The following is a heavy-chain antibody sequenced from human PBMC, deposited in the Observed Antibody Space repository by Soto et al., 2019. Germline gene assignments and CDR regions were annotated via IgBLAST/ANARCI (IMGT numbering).Heavy chain of an antibody. Sequence: SETLSLTCTVSGGSISSSGYYWGWIRQPPGKGLEWIGSIYYSGSTYYNPSLKSRVTISVDTSKNQFSLKLSSVTAADTAVYYCARAVRVVAARRYFDYWGQGTLVTVSS. V-gene: IGHV4-39*01. CDR2: IYYSGST. D-gene: IGHD2-15*01. CDR1: GGSISSSGYY. J-gene: IGHJ4*02. CDR3: ARAVRVVAARRYFDY.